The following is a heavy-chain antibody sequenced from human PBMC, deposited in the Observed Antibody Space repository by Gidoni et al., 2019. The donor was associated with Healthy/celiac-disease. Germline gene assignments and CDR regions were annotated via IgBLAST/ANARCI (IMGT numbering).Heavy chain of an antibody. J-gene: IGHJ5*02. D-gene: IGHD2-21*02. Sequence: QITLKESGPTLVKPTQTLTLTCTFSGFSLSTSGVGVGGIRQPPGKALEWLALIYWEDEKRYSPSLKSRLTITKDTSKNQVVLTMTNMDPVDTATYYCAHSRCGGDCYGPPDNWFDPWGQGTLVTVSS. V-gene: IGHV2-5*02. CDR2: IYWEDEK. CDR3: AHSRCGGDCYGPPDNWFDP. CDR1: GFSLSTSGVG.